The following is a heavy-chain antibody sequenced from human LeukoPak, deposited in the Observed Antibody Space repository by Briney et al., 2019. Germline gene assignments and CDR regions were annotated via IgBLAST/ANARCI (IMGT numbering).Heavy chain of an antibody. D-gene: IGHD3-22*01. CDR1: GYTFTGYY. CDR3: ALPKYDSSGYPRYYFDY. Sequence: ASVKVSCTASGYTFTGYYMHWVRQAPGQGLEWMGWINPNSGGTNYAQKFQGRVTMTRDTSISTAYMELSRLRSDDTAVYYCALPKYDSSGYPRYYFDYWGQGTLVTVSS. CDR2: INPNSGGT. J-gene: IGHJ4*02. V-gene: IGHV1-2*02.